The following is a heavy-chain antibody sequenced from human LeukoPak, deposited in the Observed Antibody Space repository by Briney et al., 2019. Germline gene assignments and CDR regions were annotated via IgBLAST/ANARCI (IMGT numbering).Heavy chain of an antibody. Sequence: ASVKVSCKASDYTFTSYGISWVRQAPGQGLEWMGWISAYNGNTNYAQKLQGRVTMTTDTSTSTAYMELRSLRSDDTAVYYCARDYSSGDYFDYWGQGTLVTVSS. D-gene: IGHD3-22*01. V-gene: IGHV1-18*01. J-gene: IGHJ4*02. CDR2: ISAYNGNT. CDR3: ARDYSSGDYFDY. CDR1: DYTFTSYG.